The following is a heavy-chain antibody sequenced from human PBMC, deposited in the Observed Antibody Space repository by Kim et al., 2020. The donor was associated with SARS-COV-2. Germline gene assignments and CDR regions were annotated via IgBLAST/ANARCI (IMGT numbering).Heavy chain of an antibody. J-gene: IGHJ5*02. V-gene: IGHV4-34*01. CDR1: GGSFSGYY. CDR3: ARGHAGDCSSTSCYGSCGALVDHFRGGWFDP. D-gene: IGHD2-2*01. Sequence: SETLSLTCAVYGGSFSGYYWSWIRQPPGKGLEWIGEINHSGSTNYNPSLKSRVTISVDRYKNQFSLKLSSVTAADTAAYYCARGHAGDCSSTSCYGSCGALVDHFRGGWFDPWGQGTLVTVSS. CDR2: INHSGST.